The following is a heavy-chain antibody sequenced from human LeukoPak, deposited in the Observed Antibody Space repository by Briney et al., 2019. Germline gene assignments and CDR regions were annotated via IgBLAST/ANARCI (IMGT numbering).Heavy chain of an antibody. CDR3: AREVLIRYDSSGYHTH. Sequence: GGSLRLSCSASGFTFSTYFMHWVRQAPGKGLECASAITGSGGSTYYADSVKGRFTISRDNSKNTLYFQMNSLRAEDTAVYYCAREVLIRYDSSGYHTHWGQGTLVTVSS. D-gene: IGHD3-22*01. CDR1: GFTFSTYF. J-gene: IGHJ4*02. V-gene: IGHV3-64*04. CDR2: ITGSGGST.